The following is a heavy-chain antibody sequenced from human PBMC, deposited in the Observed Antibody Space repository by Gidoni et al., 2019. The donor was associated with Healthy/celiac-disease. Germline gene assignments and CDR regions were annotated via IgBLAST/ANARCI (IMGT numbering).Heavy chain of an antibody. CDR2: IWYDGSNK. V-gene: IGHV3-33*01. D-gene: IGHD6-19*01. CDR3: ARDGSSGWYGSLLDY. J-gene: IGHJ4*02. Sequence: PGKGLEGVAVIWYDGSNKYYADSVKGRFTISRDNSKNTLYLQMNSLRAEDTAVYYCARDGSSGWYGSLLDYWGQGTLVTVSS.